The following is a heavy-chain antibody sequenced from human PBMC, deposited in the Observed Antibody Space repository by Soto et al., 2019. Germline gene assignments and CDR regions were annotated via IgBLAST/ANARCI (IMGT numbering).Heavy chain of an antibody. Sequence: ASVKVSCKASGYIFPNYVIHWVRQAPGQGLEWMGWINAGNGNTGYSQKFQDRIIITRDTSASIGYIELSSLISEDTAVYYCARGGYTFGTADFDYWGQGTLVTVSS. CDR1: GYIFPNYV. V-gene: IGHV1-3*01. CDR3: ARGGYTFGTADFDY. D-gene: IGHD5-18*01. CDR2: INAGNGNT. J-gene: IGHJ4*02.